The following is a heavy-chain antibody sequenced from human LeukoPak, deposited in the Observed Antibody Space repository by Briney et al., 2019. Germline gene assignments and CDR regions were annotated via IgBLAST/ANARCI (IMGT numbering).Heavy chain of an antibody. CDR3: ARATDFDWYYFDY. Sequence: GGSLRLSCAASGFTLSSYSMNWVRQAPGKGLEWVSSISSSSSYIYYADSVKGRFTISRDNAKNSLYLQMNSLRAEDTAVYYCARATDFDWYYFDYWGQGTLVTVSS. J-gene: IGHJ4*02. D-gene: IGHD3-9*01. CDR2: ISSSSSYI. V-gene: IGHV3-21*01. CDR1: GFTLSSYS.